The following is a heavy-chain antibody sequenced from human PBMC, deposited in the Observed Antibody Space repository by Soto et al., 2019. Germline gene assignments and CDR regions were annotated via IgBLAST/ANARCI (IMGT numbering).Heavy chain of an antibody. D-gene: IGHD6-13*01. Sequence: QVQLVESGGGVVQPGRSLRLSCAASGFTFSSYGMHWVRQAPGKGLEWVAVIWYDGSNKYYADSVKGRFTISRDNSKNTLYLQMNSLRAEDTAVYYCARADGSSWYGGLDPWGQGTLVTVSS. CDR2: IWYDGSNK. J-gene: IGHJ5*02. V-gene: IGHV3-33*01. CDR1: GFTFSSYG. CDR3: ARADGSSWYGGLDP.